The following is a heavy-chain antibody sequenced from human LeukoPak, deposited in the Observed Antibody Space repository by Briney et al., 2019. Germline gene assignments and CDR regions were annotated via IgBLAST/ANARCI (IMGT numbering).Heavy chain of an antibody. V-gene: IGHV3-23*01. J-gene: IGHJ4*02. CDR1: GFTFSSYA. CDR3: ASNRYYYDSSGYFY. CDR2: ISGSGGST. Sequence: QTGGSLRLSCAASGFTFSSYAMSWVRQAPGKGLEWVSAISGSGGSTYYADSVKGRFTISRDNSKNTLYLQMNSLRAEDTAVYYCASNRYYYDSSGYFYWGRGTLVTVS. D-gene: IGHD3-22*01.